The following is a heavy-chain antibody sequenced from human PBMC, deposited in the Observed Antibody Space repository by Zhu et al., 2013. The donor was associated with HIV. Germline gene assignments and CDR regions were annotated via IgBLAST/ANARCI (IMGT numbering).Heavy chain of an antibody. CDR1: GGTFRNYA. D-gene: IGHD1-26*01. Sequence: QVQLVQSGAEVKKPGSSVKVSCKASGGTFRNYAISWVRQAPGQGLEWMGGIIPILDTANYAQKFQGRVTITADESTSTVYMELSSLRSEDTAVYYCARPVGIVGATVGYWGQGTLVTVSS. V-gene: IGHV1-69*01. CDR3: ARPVGIVGATVGY. J-gene: IGHJ4*02. CDR2: IIPILDTA.